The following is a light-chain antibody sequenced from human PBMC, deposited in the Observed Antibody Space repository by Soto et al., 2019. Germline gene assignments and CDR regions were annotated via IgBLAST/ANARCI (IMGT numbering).Light chain of an antibody. V-gene: IGKV3-20*01. J-gene: IGKJ2*01. CDR2: AAS. CDR3: QQYGSSSYT. CDR1: QSISSSY. Sequence: EIVLTQSPGTLSLSPGERATLSCRASQSISSSYLAWYQQKPGQAPRLLIYAASSRATVIPDRFSGSGSSTYFTLTISRLDPEDFAVYYCQQYGSSSYTFGQGTQLEIK.